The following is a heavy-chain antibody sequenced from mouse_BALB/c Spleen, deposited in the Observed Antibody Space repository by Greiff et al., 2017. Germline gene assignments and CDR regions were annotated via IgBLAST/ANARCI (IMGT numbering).Heavy chain of an antibody. J-gene: IGHJ2*01. V-gene: IGHV3-2*02. CDR1: GYSITSDYA. Sequence: EVQLQESGPGLVKPSQSLSLTCTVTGYSITSDYAWNWIRQFPGNKLEWMGYISYSGSTSYNPSLKSRISITRDTSKNQFFLQLNSVTTEDTATYYCARWGYYGNYVGYFDYWGQGTTLTVSS. D-gene: IGHD2-1*01. CDR3: ARWGYYGNYVGYFDY. CDR2: ISYSGST.